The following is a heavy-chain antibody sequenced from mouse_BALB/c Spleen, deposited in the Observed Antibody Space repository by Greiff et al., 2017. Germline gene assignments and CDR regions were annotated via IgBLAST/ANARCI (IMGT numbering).Heavy chain of an antibody. CDR1: GFTFSSYT. Sequence: EVKLMESGGGLVQPGGSLKLSCAASGFTFSSYTMSWVRQTPEKRLVWVAYISNGSGSTYYPDTVKGRFTISRDNAKNTLYLQMSSLKSEDTAMYYCARQNYGSSPAWFAYWGQGTLVTVSA. J-gene: IGHJ3*01. CDR2: ISNGSGST. CDR3: ARQNYGSSPAWFAY. D-gene: IGHD1-1*01. V-gene: IGHV5-12-2*01.